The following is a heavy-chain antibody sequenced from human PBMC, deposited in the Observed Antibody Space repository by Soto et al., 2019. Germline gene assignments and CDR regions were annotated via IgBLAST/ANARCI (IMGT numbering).Heavy chain of an antibody. CDR2: IYYSGST. V-gene: IGHV4-31*03. CDR3: ARATGYDFWSGYYLNH. D-gene: IGHD3-3*01. CDR1: GGSISSGGYY. Sequence: QVQLQESGPGLVKPSQTLSLTCTVSGGSISSGGYYWSWIRQHPGKGLEWIGYIYYSGSTYYNPSLKSRVTTSVDTPKNQFSLKLSSVTAADTAVYYCARATGYDFWSGYYLNHWGQGTLVTVSS. J-gene: IGHJ5*02.